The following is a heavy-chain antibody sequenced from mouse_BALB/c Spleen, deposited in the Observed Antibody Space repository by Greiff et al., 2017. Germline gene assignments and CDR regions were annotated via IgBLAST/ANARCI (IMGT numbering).Heavy chain of an antibody. D-gene: IGHD1-1*01. J-gene: IGHJ3*01. CDR2: ISYSGST. CDR1: GYSITSDYA. Sequence: VQLQQSGPGLVKPSQSLSLTCTVTGYSITSDYAWNWIRQFPGNKLEWMGYISYSGSTSYNPSLKSRISITRDTSKNQFFLQLNSVTTEDTATYYCARRGVLRYPAWFAYWGQGTLVTVSA. CDR3: ARRGVLRYPAWFAY. V-gene: IGHV3-2*02.